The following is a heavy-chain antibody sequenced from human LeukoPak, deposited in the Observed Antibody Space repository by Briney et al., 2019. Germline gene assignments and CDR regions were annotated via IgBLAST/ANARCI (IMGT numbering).Heavy chain of an antibody. CDR2: INPKSGGT. V-gene: IGHV1-2*02. CDR1: GYTFTGYY. Sequence: ASVKVSCKASGYTFTGYYMHWVRQAPGQGIEWMGWINPKSGGTNYAQKFQGRVTMTRDTSISTAYTELSRLRSDDTAVYYCARVLIRLGYCSGGSCPNDYWGQGTLVTVSS. J-gene: IGHJ4*02. D-gene: IGHD2-15*01. CDR3: ARVLIRLGYCSGGSCPNDY.